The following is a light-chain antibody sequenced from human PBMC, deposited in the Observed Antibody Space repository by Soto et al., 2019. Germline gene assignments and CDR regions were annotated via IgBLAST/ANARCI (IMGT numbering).Light chain of an antibody. CDR2: DAS. CDR3: QQRTKWPPIFT. Sequence: EIVMTQSPATLSLSPGERATLSCRASENVFNFMAWYQHRPGQAPRLLIYDASTIAAGVPARFSGSGSGTDFTLTISSLEPEDFAVYYCQQRTKWPPIFTFGPGTKVEMK. CDR1: ENVFNF. J-gene: IGKJ3*01. V-gene: IGKV3-11*01.